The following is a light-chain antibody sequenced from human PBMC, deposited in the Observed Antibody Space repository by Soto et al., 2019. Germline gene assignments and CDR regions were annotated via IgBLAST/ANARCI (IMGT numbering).Light chain of an antibody. CDR1: SSDFGGYNY. CDR2: DVN. CDR3: CSYAVTDVL. Sequence: QSAPTQPRSVSGSPGQSVTASCTGTSSDFGGYNYVSWYQQHPGKAPKLMIYDVNKRPSGVPDRFSGSKSGNTASLTIFGLQAEDEADYYCCSYAVTDVLFGGATKLTVL. J-gene: IGLJ2*01. V-gene: IGLV2-11*01.